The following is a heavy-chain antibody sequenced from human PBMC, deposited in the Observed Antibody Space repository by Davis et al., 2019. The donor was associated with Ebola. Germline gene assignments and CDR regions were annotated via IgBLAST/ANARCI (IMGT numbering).Heavy chain of an antibody. CDR3: ARGYDILTGWGWFDP. CDR1: GGSSSGYY. D-gene: IGHD3-9*01. V-gene: IGHV4-34*01. Sequence: MPSETLSLTCAVYGGSSSGYYWSWIRQPPGKGLEWIGEINHSGSTNYNPSLKSRVTISVDTSKNQFSLKLSSVTAADTAVYYCARGYDILTGWGWFDPWGQGTLVTVSS. CDR2: INHSGST. J-gene: IGHJ5*02.